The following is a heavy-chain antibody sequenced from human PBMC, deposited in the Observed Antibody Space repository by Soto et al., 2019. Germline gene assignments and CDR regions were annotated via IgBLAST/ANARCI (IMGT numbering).Heavy chain of an antibody. CDR1: GGSISGGGYY. J-gene: IGHJ4*02. CDR2: IYYSGST. CDR3: ARVPGYYDSSGYSN. V-gene: IGHV4-31*03. Sequence: SETLSLTCTVSGGSISGGGYYWSWIRQHPGKGLEWIGYIYYSGSTYYNPSLKSRVTISVDTSKNQFSLKLSSVTAADTAVYYCARVPGYYDSSGYSNWGQGTLVTVSS. D-gene: IGHD3-22*01.